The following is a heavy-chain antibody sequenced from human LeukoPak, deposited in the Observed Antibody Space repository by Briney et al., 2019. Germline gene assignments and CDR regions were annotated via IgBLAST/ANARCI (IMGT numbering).Heavy chain of an antibody. Sequence: SETLSLTCTVSGGSISSSSYYWGWIRQPPGTGLEWIGSIYYSGSTYYNPSLKSRVTISVDTSKNQFSLKLSSVTAADTAVYYCARLGSSGYLTGSYFQHWGQGTLVTVSS. CDR3: ARLGSSGYLTGSYFQH. CDR2: IYYSGST. J-gene: IGHJ1*01. D-gene: IGHD3-22*01. V-gene: IGHV4-39*01. CDR1: GGSISSSSYY.